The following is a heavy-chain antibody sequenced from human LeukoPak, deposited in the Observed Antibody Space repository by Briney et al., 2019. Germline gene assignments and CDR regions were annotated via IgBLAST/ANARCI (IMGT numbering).Heavy chain of an antibody. V-gene: IGHV5-51*01. CDR2: IYPGDSDT. CDR1: GHSFTSYW. CDR3: ARQGGGDSDYYYYGMDV. J-gene: IGHJ6*02. D-gene: IGHD2-21*02. Sequence: GESLKISCKGSGHSFTSYWIGWVRQMPGKGLEWMGIIYPGDSDTRYSPSFQGQVTISADKSISTAYLQWSSLKASDTAMYYCARQGGGDSDYYYYGMDVWGQGTTVTVSS.